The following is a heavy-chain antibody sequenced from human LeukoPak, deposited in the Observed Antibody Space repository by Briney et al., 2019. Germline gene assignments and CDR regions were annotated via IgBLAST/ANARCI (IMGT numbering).Heavy chain of an antibody. CDR2: IYPGDSDN. Sequence: GESLQISCKGSGYSFTSYWIGWVRQMPGKGLEWMGIIYPGDSDNRDSPSFQGQVTISTDKSISTAYLQWSSLKASDTAMYYCARIRFGELGARFDYWGQGTLVTDSS. CDR3: ARIRFGELGARFDY. V-gene: IGHV5-51*01. D-gene: IGHD3-10*01. J-gene: IGHJ4*02. CDR1: GYSFTSYW.